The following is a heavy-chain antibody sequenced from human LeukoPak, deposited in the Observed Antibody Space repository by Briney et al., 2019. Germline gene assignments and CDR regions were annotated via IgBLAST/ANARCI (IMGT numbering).Heavy chain of an antibody. CDR2: IKSKTDGGKT. D-gene: IGHD2-2*01. Sequence: PGGSLRLSSAASGFTSINAWMSWVREAPGKGRECVGRIKSKTDGGKTDYAAHVKGRFTISRDDAKNTLYLQMNSLKTEDTAVYYCTTLDIVVVPAAMMDTAMGYGMDFWGQGTTVTVSS. V-gene: IGHV3-15*01. CDR3: TTLDIVVVPAAMMDTAMGYGMDF. J-gene: IGHJ6*02. CDR1: GFTSINAW.